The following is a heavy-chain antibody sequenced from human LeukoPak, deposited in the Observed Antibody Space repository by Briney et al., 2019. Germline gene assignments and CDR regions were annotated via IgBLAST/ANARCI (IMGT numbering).Heavy chain of an antibody. D-gene: IGHD3-16*01. CDR3: ARFTYTTRPSDV. J-gene: IGHJ6*04. CDR1: GGSINGYY. V-gene: IGHV4-4*09. CDR2: IYSSGST. Sequence: SETLSLTCSVSGGSINGYYWSWIRRPPGRTLEWIGYIYSSGSTNYNPSLQSRVTMSVDTSMNQFSLRLSSVTAADTAVYYCARFTYTTRPSDVWGKGTTVTVSS.